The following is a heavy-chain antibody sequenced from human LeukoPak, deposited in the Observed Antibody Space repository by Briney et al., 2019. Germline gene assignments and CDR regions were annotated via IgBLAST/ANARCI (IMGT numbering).Heavy chain of an antibody. CDR1: GFTFSSYA. J-gene: IGHJ4*02. D-gene: IGHD6-13*01. CDR2: ISYDGSNK. Sequence: PGRSLRLSCAASGFTFSSYAMHWVRQAPGKGLEWVVVISYDGSNKYYADSVKGRFTISRDNSKNTLYLQMNSLRAEDTAVYYCARAGVVLDSSSWPDYWGQGTLVTVSS. CDR3: ARAGVVLDSSSWPDY. V-gene: IGHV3-30-3*01.